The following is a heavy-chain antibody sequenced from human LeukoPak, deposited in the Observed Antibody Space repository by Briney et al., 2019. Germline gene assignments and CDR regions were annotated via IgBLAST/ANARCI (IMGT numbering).Heavy chain of an antibody. D-gene: IGHD2-2*01. CDR3: ARDSGAVGIVPAVDFDL. Sequence: SQTLSLTCTVSGGSISSGGYYWSWIRQDAGKGLEWIGYIYYSGSTYYNPSLKSRVTISVDTSKNQFSLKLSSVTAADTAVYYCARDSGAVGIVPAVDFDLWGRGTLVTVSS. CDR2: IYYSGST. V-gene: IGHV4-31*03. J-gene: IGHJ2*01. CDR1: GGSISSGGYY.